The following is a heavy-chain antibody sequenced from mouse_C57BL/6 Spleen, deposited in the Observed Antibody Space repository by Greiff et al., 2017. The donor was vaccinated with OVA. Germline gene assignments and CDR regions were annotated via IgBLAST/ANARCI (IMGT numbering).Heavy chain of an antibody. V-gene: IGHV1-55*01. CDR3: ARGGLGYSNYKYYAMDD. J-gene: IGHJ4*01. D-gene: IGHD2-5*01. Sequence: QVHVKQPGAELVKPGASVKMSCKASGYTFTSYWITWVKQRPGQGLEWIGDIYPGSGSTNYNEKFKSKATLTVDTSSSTAYMQLSSLTSEDSAVYYCARGGLGYSNYKYYAMDDWGQGTSVTVSS. CDR1: GYTFTSYW. CDR2: IYPGSGST.